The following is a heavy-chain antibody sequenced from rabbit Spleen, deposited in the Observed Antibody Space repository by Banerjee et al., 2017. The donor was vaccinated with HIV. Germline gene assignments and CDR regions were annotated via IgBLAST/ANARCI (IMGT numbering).Heavy chain of an antibody. CDR3: ARDAGTSFSTYGMDL. CDR1: GFSFSSSYY. V-gene: IGHV1S45*01. Sequence: QEQLVESGGGLVQPEGSLTLTCTASGFSFSSSYYMCWVRQAPGKGLEWIACIYAGSSGFTYFASWAKGRFTISKTSSTTVTLQMTSLTAADTATYFCARDAGTSFSTYGMDLWGPGTLVTVS. D-gene: IGHD8-1*01. CDR2: IYAGSSGFT. J-gene: IGHJ6*01.